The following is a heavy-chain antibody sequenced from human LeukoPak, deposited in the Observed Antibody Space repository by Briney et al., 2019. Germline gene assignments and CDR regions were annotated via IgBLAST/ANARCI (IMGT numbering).Heavy chain of an antibody. CDR1: GGTFSSYA. V-gene: IGHV1-69*13. J-gene: IGHJ4*02. CDR2: IISIFGTA. D-gene: IGHD3-22*01. CDR3: ARDGYYDSSGSLNPRDY. Sequence: WASVKVSCKASGGTFSSYAISWVRQAPGQGLEWMGGIISIFGTANYAQKFQGRVTITADESTSTAYMELSSLRSEDTAVYYCARDGYYDSSGSLNPRDYWGQGTLVTVSS.